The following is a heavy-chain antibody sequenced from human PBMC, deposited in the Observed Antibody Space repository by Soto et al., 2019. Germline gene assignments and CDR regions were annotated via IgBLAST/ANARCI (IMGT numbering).Heavy chain of an antibody. J-gene: IGHJ5*02. D-gene: IGHD6-19*01. Sequence: KQSQTLSLTCAISGDSVSSNSAAWNWIRQSPSRGLEWLGRTYYRSKWYNDYAVSVKSRITINPDTSKNQFSLQLNSVTPEDTAVYYCARDPLAVAGTRGHNWFDPWGQGTLVTVSS. CDR3: ARDPLAVAGTRGHNWFDP. CDR2: TYYRSKWYN. CDR1: GDSVSSNSAA. V-gene: IGHV6-1*01.